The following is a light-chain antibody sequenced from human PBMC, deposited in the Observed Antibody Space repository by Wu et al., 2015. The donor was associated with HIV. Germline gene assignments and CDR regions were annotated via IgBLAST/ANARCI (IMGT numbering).Light chain of an antibody. J-gene: IGKJ1*01. Sequence: EIVLTQSPGTLSLSPGERATLSCRASQSVSSNLAWYQQKPGQAPRLLIYGASTRATGIPARFSGSGSGTEFTPTISSMQSEDFAVYYCQQYNNWRTFGQGTKVEIK. V-gene: IGKV3-15*01. CDR3: QQYNNWRT. CDR1: QSVSSN. CDR2: GAS.